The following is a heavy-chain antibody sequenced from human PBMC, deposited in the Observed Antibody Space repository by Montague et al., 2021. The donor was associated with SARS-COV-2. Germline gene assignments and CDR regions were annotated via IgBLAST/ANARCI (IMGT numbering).Heavy chain of an antibody. D-gene: IGHD3-16*02. V-gene: IGHV4-39*01. CDR3: ARHVTYGGVVVSLDY. J-gene: IGHJ4*02. Sequence: SETLSLTCTVSGASISSSENSWGWIRQSPGKGLERFGSIFYSGTTYFNPSLRGRIAISVDTSKNQFSLKVTSVTAADTAVYYCARHVTYGGVVVSLDYWGQGHLVSVSS. CDR1: GASISSSENS. CDR2: IFYSGTT.